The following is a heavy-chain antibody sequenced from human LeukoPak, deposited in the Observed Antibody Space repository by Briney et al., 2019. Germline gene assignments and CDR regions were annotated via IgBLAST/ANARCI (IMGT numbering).Heavy chain of an antibody. V-gene: IGHV3-74*01. CDR3: VRDLGGRSGH. Sequence: GGSLRLSCAASGITFSSNWMHWVRQAPGEGVVWVSRINEDGSTTNYADSVKGRSTIFRDNAKNTLYLQMNSLRAEDTAVYYCVRDLGGRSGHWGQGTLVTVSS. CDR2: INEDGSTT. CDR1: GITFSSNW. D-gene: IGHD1-26*01. J-gene: IGHJ4*02.